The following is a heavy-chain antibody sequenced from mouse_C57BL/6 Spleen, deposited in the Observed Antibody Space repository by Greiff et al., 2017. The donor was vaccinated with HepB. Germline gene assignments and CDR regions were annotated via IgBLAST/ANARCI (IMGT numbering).Heavy chain of an antibody. CDR1: GYTFTSYW. J-gene: IGHJ4*01. Sequence: QVQLKQPGTELVKPGASVKLSCKASGYTFTSYWMHWVKQRPGQGLEWIGNINPSNGGTNYNEKFKSKATLTVDKSSSTAYMQLSSLTSEDSAVYYCARDPYYDYDGGYAMDYWGQGTSVTVSS. CDR3: ARDPYYDYDGGYAMDY. V-gene: IGHV1-53*01. CDR2: INPSNGGT. D-gene: IGHD2-4*01.